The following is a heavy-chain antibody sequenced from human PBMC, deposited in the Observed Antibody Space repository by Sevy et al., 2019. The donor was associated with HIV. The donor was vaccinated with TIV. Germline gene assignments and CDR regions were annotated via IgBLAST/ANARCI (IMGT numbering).Heavy chain of an antibody. CDR1: GFTFSSYA. D-gene: IGHD3-10*01. J-gene: IGHJ3*02. V-gene: IGHV3-30-3*01. CDR2: ISYDGSNK. Sequence: GGSLRLSCAASGFTFSSYAMHWVRQAPGKGLEWVAVISYDGSNKYYADSVKGRFTISRDNSKNTLYMQMTSLKAEDTAGYCCATDLVLWFGELGGSAFDIWGQGTMVTVSS. CDR3: ATDLVLWFGELGGSAFDI.